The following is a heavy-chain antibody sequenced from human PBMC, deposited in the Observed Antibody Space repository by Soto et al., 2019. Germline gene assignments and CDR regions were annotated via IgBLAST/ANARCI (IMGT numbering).Heavy chain of an antibody. J-gene: IGHJ6*02. CDR1: GGTYSSYA. D-gene: IGHD2-2*01. CDR3: ASDFVVTKYYYYGMDV. V-gene: IGHV1-69*13. CDR2: IIPIFGTA. Sequence: SVKVSFQASGGTYSSYAISLVRQAPGQGLEWMGGIIPIFGTANYAQKFQGRVTITADESTSTAYMELSSLRSEDTAVYYCASDFVVTKYYYYGMDVWGQGTTVTGSS.